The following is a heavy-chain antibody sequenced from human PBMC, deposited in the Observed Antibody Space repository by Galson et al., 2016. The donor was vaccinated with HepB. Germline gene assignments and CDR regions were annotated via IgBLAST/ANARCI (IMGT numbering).Heavy chain of an antibody. Sequence: SLRLSCAASGFTFSNYAMHWVRQAPGKGLEWVAVISYDASNKYYADSVKGRFTISRDNSKNTLYQQMNSLRAEDTAVYYCAKLLELYRLGLYDYYFEFWGQGTLATVST. J-gene: IGHJ4*02. V-gene: IGHV3-30*18. D-gene: IGHD2-8*02. CDR2: ISYDASNK. CDR1: GFTFSNYA. CDR3: AKLLELYRLGLYDYYFEF.